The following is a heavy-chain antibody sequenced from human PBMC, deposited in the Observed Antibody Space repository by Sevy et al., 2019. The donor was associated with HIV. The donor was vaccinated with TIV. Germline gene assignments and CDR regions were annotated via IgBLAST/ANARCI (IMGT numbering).Heavy chain of an antibody. D-gene: IGHD3-22*01. CDR2: FDPEDGKR. V-gene: IGHV1-24*01. J-gene: IGHJ4*02. CDR1: GYTLTKLS. Sequence: ASVKVSCKVSGYTLTKLSMHWVRQVRGKGLEWMGSFDPEDGKRIYAQKFQGRFTMTEDTSTDTGYLDLNSLRSEDSAVYFCATTKDYYESSGEPFDYWGQGTLVTVS. CDR3: ATTKDYYESSGEPFDY.